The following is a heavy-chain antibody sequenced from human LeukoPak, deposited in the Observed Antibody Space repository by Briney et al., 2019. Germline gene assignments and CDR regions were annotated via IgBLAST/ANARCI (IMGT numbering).Heavy chain of an antibody. CDR2: ISGSGGST. V-gene: IGHV3-23*01. J-gene: IGHJ4*02. Sequence: GGSLRLSCAASGFTFSSYAMSWVRQAPGKGLEWVSAISGSGGSTYYADSVKGRFTISRDNSKNTLYLQMNSLRAEDTAVYYCARGDYGDYYFDYWGQGTLVTVSS. D-gene: IGHD4-17*01. CDR3: ARGDYGDYYFDY. CDR1: GFTFSSYA.